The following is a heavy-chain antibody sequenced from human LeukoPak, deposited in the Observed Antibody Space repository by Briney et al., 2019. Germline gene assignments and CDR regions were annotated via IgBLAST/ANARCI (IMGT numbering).Heavy chain of an antibody. CDR3: ARVLEGAASWEPFDY. CDR1: SESFIGYF. CDR2: INHSENT. Sequence: PSETLSLTCAVYSESFIGYFWSWIRQPPGKGLEWIGEINHSENTNYNPSLESRVTISVDTSKNQFSLKLTSVTAADTAVYYCARVLEGAASWEPFDYWXXGTLVTVSS. D-gene: IGHD1-14*01. J-gene: IGHJ4*01. V-gene: IGHV4-34*01.